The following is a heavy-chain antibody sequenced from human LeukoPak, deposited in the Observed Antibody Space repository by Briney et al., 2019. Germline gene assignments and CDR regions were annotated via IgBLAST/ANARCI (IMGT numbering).Heavy chain of an antibody. CDR2: ISGSGGST. D-gene: IGHD3-10*01. V-gene: IGHV3-23*01. CDR3: AKDPTRRDYYGSGSYYFDY. Sequence: PGGSLRLSCAASGFTFSSYGMSWVRQAPGKGLEWVSAISGSGGSTYYADSVKGRFTISRDNSKNTLYLQMNSLRAEDTAVYYCAKDPTRRDYYGSGSYYFDYWGQGTLVTVSS. CDR1: GFTFSSYG. J-gene: IGHJ4*02.